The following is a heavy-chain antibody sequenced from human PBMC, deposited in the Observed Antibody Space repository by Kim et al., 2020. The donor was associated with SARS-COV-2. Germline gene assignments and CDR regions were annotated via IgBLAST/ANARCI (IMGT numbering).Heavy chain of an antibody. CDR3: AEGYYYYGSGSDYTRFDY. J-gene: IGHJ4*02. CDR1: GGTFSSYA. Sequence: SVKVSCKASGGTFSSYAISWVRQAPGQGLEWMGGIIPIFGTANYAQKFQGRVTITADESTSTAYMELSSLRSEDTAVYYCAEGYYYYGSGSDYTRFDYWGQGTLVTVSS. D-gene: IGHD3-10*01. CDR2: IIPIFGTA. V-gene: IGHV1-69*13.